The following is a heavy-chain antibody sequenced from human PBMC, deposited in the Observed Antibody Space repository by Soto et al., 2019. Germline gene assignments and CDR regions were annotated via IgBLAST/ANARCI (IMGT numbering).Heavy chain of an antibody. J-gene: IGHJ4*02. CDR2: ISGSGNYT. D-gene: IGHD4-4*01. CDR3: AREGINNYNEYYFDS. Sequence: GGSLRLSCAASGFTFSTYSMNWVRQAPGRGLEWVSSISGSGNYTHYADFLRGRFTISRDNAKTSLYLQMNSLRAEDTAVYYCAREGINNYNEYYFDSWGQGTVVTVSS. V-gene: IGHV3-21*01. CDR1: GFTFSTYS.